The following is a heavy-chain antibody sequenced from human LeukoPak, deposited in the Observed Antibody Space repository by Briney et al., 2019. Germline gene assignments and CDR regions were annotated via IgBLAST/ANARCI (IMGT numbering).Heavy chain of an antibody. D-gene: IGHD6-19*01. CDR1: GFPFSSYA. CDR2: ISNSDDST. J-gene: IGHJ4*02. Sequence: GGSLRLSCAASGFPFSSYAMSWVRQAPGKGLEWVSTISNSDDSTYYADSVKGRFTISRDNSENTLFLRMNSLRAEDTAVYYCARDLASSGYQGYWGQGTLVTVSS. CDR3: ARDLASSGYQGY. V-gene: IGHV3-23*01.